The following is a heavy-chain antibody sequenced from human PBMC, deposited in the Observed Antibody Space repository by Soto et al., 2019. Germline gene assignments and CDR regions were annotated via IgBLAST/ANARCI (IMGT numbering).Heavy chain of an antibody. J-gene: IGHJ4*02. CDR3: ALVVALYCGGDCSRHYFDY. CDR1: GGTFSSYA. Sequence: QVQLVQSGAEVKKPGSSVKVSCKASGGTFSSYAISWVRQAPGQGLEWMGGIIPIFGTANYAQKFQGRVKVNTDESTSTVDREQGSLRSEDTAVYLCALVVALYCGGDCSRHYFDYWGQGTLVSVSS. CDR2: IIPIFGTA. V-gene: IGHV1-69*01. D-gene: IGHD2-21*02.